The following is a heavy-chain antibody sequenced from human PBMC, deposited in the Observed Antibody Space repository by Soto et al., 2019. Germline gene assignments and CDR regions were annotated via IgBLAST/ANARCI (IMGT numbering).Heavy chain of an antibody. CDR2: IHTYNGNT. CDR1: GYTFTSYG. J-gene: IGHJ4*02. D-gene: IGHD4-17*01. CDR3: ARDSDYIIAY. Sequence: ASVKVSCKXSGYTFTSYGISWVRQAPGQGLEWVGWIHTYNGNTNFAQKLQGRVTLTTDTSTSTAYMELRSLRSDDTAVYYCARDSDYIIAYWGQGTLVTVSS. V-gene: IGHV1-18*01.